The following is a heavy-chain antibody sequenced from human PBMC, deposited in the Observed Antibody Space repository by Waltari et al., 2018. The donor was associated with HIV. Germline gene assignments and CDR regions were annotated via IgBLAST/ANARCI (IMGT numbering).Heavy chain of an antibody. CDR2: TYHRSKWST. D-gene: IGHD2-8*02. CDR3: ARDSSGLDF. J-gene: IGHJ4*01. V-gene: IGHV6-1*01. Sequence: QVYLEQSGPGLVQPSQTIRLTCVISGDSVPTDSATWHWIRQSPSRGLEWLGRTYHRSKWSTDYAEFVRGRIDSTADTDNNHFSLYLSSVTSEDTAVYFCARDSSGLDFWGQGTQVIVSS. CDR1: GDSVPTDSAT.